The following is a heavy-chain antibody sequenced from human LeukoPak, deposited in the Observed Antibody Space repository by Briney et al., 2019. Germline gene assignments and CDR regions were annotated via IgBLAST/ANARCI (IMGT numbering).Heavy chain of an antibody. CDR3: AKDPGPAAIPHYMDV. CDR2: VRYDGSSE. J-gene: IGHJ6*03. D-gene: IGHD2-2*02. CDR1: GFTFSSYG. V-gene: IGHV3-30*02. Sequence: GGSLRLSCAASGFTFSSYGMHWVRQAPGKGLEWVAFVRYDGSSEHYADSVKGRFTISRDNSKNTLYLQMNSLRAEDTAVYYCAKDPGPAAIPHYMDVWGKGTTVTVSS.